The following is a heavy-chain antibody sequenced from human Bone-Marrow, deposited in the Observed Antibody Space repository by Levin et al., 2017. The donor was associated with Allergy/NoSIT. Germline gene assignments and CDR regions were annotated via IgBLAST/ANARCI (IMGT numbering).Heavy chain of an antibody. CDR2: ISSSSSTI. D-gene: IGHD1-26*01. V-gene: IGHV3-48*01. CDR1: GFTFSSYS. CDR3: ARDQEQRIRSAFDI. Sequence: GGSLRLSCAASGFTFSSYSMNWVRQAPGKGLEWVSYISSSSSTIYYADSVKGRFTISRDNAKNSLYLQMNSLRAEDTAVYYCARDQEQRIRSAFDIWGQGTMVTVSS. J-gene: IGHJ3*02.